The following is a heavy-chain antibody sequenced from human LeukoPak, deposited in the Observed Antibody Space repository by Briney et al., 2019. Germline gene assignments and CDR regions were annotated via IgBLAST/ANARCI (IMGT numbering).Heavy chain of an antibody. Sequence: GGSLRLSCAGSGFSFSSYAMSWVRQAPGKGLEWVSGISGGNSNTYYADSVKGRFTISRDDSKNTLYLQMNSLRAEDTAVYYCAKAGSIKFDYWGQGTLVTVSS. V-gene: IGHV3-23*01. CDR1: GFSFSSYA. CDR2: ISGGNSNT. CDR3: AKAGSIKFDY. J-gene: IGHJ4*02. D-gene: IGHD1-26*01.